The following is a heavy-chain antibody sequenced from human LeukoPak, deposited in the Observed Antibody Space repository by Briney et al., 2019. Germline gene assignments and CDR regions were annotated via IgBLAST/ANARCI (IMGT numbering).Heavy chain of an antibody. J-gene: IGHJ4*02. CDR3: VRLRRSSATGGYYYYYDY. CDR1: GFTFSSFS. Sequence: PGGSLRLSCGASGFTFSSFSMNWVRQAPGKGLEWVSSITPTSSYIYYADSVRGRFTISRDNVKNSLFLQMDSLSAEDTAVYYCVRLRRSSATGGYYYYYDYWGQGILVTVSS. CDR2: ITPTSSYI. V-gene: IGHV3-21*01. D-gene: IGHD3-22*01.